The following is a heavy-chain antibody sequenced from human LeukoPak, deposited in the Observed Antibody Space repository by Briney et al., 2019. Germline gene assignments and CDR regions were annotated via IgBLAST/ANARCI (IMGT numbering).Heavy chain of an antibody. Sequence: ASVKVSCKASGYTFTSYGISWVRQAPGQGLDWMGWISAYNGNTNYAQKLQGRVTMTTDTSTSTAYMELRSLRSDDTAVYYCARVRGNGSGSYYPPDAFDIWGQGTMVTVSS. CDR1: GYTFTSYG. J-gene: IGHJ3*02. CDR3: ARVRGNGSGSYYPPDAFDI. CDR2: ISAYNGNT. V-gene: IGHV1-18*01. D-gene: IGHD3-10*01.